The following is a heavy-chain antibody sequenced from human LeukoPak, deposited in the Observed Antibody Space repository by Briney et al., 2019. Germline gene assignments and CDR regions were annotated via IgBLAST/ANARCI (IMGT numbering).Heavy chain of an antibody. D-gene: IGHD3-22*01. CDR2: IYSGGST. CDR1: GFTVSSNY. J-gene: IGHJ4*02. V-gene: IGHV3-53*01. Sequence: GGSLRLSCAASGFTVSSNYMSWVRQAPGKGLEWVSVIYSGGSTYYADSVKGRFTISRDNSKNTLYLQMNSLRAEDTAVYYCARDPTYYYDSSGTNWGQGTLVTVSS. CDR3: ARDPTYYYDSSGTN.